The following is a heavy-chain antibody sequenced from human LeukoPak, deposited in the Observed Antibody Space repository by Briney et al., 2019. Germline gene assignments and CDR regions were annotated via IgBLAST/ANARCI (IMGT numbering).Heavy chain of an antibody. CDR2: IYPNNGAT. Sequence: ASVKVSCKASGYTFSGSGWYLYWLRQAPGQGLECLGWIYPNNGATSYAQKFQGRVAMTRDTSVSTAYTELSRLRPDDTAVYFCARDGPAQMVEFDNWGQGTLVTVSS. CDR3: ARDGPAQMVEFDN. CDR1: GYTFSGSGWY. J-gene: IGHJ4*02. D-gene: IGHD3-10*01. V-gene: IGHV1-2*02.